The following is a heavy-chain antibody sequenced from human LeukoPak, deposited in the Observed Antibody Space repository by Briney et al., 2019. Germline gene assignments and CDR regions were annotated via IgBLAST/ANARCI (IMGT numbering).Heavy chain of an antibody. CDR2: ISSSSSYI. J-gene: IGHJ4*02. V-gene: IGHV3-21*01. CDR1: GFTFSSYS. D-gene: IGHD3-10*01. Sequence: GGSLRLSCAASGFTFSSYSMNWVRQAPGKGLEWVSSISSSSSYIYYADSVKGRLTISRDNAKNSLYLQMNSLRAEDTAVYYCARGGTGSYYFGLSDYWGQGTLVTVSS. CDR3: ARGGTGSYYFGLSDY.